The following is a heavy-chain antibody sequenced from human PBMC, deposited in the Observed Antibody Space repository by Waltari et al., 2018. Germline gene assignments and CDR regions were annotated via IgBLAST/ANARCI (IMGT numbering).Heavy chain of an antibody. CDR3: ARGSADFVRFWDS. D-gene: IGHD3-10*01. CDR2: IKFDGTGQ. CDR1: GFDLPKYP. V-gene: IGHV3-7*03. Sequence: DVYLAESGGGLVQPGGSLRLSCAASGFDLPKYPMSWVRQAPGKGLEWVANIKFDGTGQYYLDSVAGRFTISRDNTKNSLYLQMDRLRDDDTAVYYCARGSADFVRFWDSWGQGTLVTVSS. J-gene: IGHJ4*02.